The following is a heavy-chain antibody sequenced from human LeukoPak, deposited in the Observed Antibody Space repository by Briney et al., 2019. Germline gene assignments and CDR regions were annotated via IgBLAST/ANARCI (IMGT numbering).Heavy chain of an antibody. CDR1: GFTFSSYA. D-gene: IGHD1-26*01. CDR2: IIGSGSAT. CDR3: AKRFGESYGHCVY. V-gene: IGHV3-23*01. J-gene: IGHJ4*02. Sequence: TGGSLRLSRAASGFTFSSYAMSWVRQAPGKGLEWVSDIIGSGSATDYADSVKGRFTIFRDNSKNTLYLQMNSLRAEDTAVYFCAKRFGESYGHCVYWGQGTLVTVSS.